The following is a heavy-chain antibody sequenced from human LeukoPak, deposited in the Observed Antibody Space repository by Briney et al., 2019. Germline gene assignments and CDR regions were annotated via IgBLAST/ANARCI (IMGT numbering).Heavy chain of an antibody. Sequence: GESRKISCKASGYRFTTYWIGWVRQMPGKGLEWMGIIYPGDSDTRYSPSFEGQVTISADKSITTAYLQWSSLKASDTAMYYCARQITDQSSGYDTIDYWGQGTLVTVSS. CDR1: GYRFTTYW. V-gene: IGHV5-51*01. D-gene: IGHD5-12*01. J-gene: IGHJ4*02. CDR3: ARQITDQSSGYDTIDY. CDR2: IYPGDSDT.